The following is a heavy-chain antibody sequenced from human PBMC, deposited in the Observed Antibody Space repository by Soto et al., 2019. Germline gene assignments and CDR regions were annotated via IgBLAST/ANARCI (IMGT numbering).Heavy chain of an antibody. V-gene: IGHV4-38-2*02. D-gene: IGHD2-2*01. J-gene: IGHJ5*02. CDR3: ARDREEYQLPKWFDP. Sequence: SETRSLTCAVSGYSISSGYYWGWIRQPPGKGLECIGSIYHSGSTYYNPSLKSRVNISVDKSKNQFSLKLSSVTAADTAVYYCARDREEYQLPKWFDPWGQGTLVTVS. CDR1: GYSISSGYY. CDR2: IYHSGST.